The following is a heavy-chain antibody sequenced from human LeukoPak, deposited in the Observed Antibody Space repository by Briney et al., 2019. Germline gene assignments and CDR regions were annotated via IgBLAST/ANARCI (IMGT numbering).Heavy chain of an antibody. CDR1: GFTVSSNY. CDR3: ARMVAGLWFGELFFDY. J-gene: IGHJ4*02. Sequence: PGGSLRLSCAASGFTVSSNYMSWVRQAPGKGLEWVSVIYSGGSTYYADSVKGRFTISRDNSKNTLYLQMNSLRAEDTAVYYCARMVAGLWFGELFFDYWGQGTLVTVSS. CDR2: IYSGGST. D-gene: IGHD3-10*01. V-gene: IGHV3-66*01.